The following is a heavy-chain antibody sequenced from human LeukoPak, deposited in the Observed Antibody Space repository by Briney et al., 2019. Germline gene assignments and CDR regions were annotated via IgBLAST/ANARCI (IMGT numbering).Heavy chain of an antibody. CDR1: GGSISSSSYY. CDR3: ARQGRYGIAAAGLPLLFDY. Sequence: KPSETLSLTCTVSGGSISSSSYYWGWIRQPPGKGLEWIGSIYYSGSTYYNPSLKSRVTISVDTSKNQFSLKLSSVTAADTAAYYCARQGRYGIAAAGLPLLFDYWGQGTLVTVSS. V-gene: IGHV4-39*01. J-gene: IGHJ4*02. CDR2: IYYSGST. D-gene: IGHD6-13*01.